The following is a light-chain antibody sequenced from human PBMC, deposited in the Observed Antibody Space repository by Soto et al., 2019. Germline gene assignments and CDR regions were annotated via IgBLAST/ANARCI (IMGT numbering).Light chain of an antibody. Sequence: QSVLTQPASVSGSPGHSITISCTGTSNDVGGYDYVSWYQQHPGKAPKLVIYEVSHRPSGISDRFSGSKSGNTASLTISGLQVEDEADYYCSSYTISSTWVFGGGTKLTVL. J-gene: IGLJ3*02. CDR3: SSYTISSTWV. CDR1: SNDVGGYDY. V-gene: IGLV2-14*01. CDR2: EVS.